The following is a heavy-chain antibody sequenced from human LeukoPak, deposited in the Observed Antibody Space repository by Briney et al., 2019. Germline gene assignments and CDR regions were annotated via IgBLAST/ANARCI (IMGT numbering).Heavy chain of an antibody. V-gene: IGHV1-46*01. CDR2: INPAAGGA. Sequence: ASVKVSCKPSGYIFTDFYIHWVRQAPGQGLEWMGLINPAAGGASSAQQYQDRLTMTRDTSTNTVYMELSSLTSGDTALYFCARGFSYGVTRFDNWGQGTLVTVSS. CDR3: ARGFSYGVTRFDN. J-gene: IGHJ4*02. CDR1: GYIFTDFY. D-gene: IGHD5-18*01.